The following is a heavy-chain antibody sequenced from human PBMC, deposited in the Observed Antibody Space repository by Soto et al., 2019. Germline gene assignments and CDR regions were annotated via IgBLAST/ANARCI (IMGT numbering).Heavy chain of an antibody. Sequence: PGGSLRLSCAASGFTFSSYAMSWVRQAPGKGLEWVSAISGSGGSTYYADSVKGRFTISRDNSKNTLYLQMNSLRAEDTAVYYCAKAISIAAAGTRYFQHWGQGTLVTVSS. CDR3: AKAISIAAAGTRYFQH. V-gene: IGHV3-23*01. CDR2: ISGSGGST. J-gene: IGHJ1*01. CDR1: GFTFSSYA. D-gene: IGHD6-13*01.